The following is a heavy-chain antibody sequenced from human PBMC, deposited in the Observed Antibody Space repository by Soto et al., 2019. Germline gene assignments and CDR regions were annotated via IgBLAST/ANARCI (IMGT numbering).Heavy chain of an antibody. CDR2: INHSGST. Sequence: QVQLQQWGAGLLKPSETLSLTCAVYGGSFSGYYWSWIRQPPGKGLEWIGEINHSGSTNYNPSLKSRVTISVDTSKNQFPLKLSSVTAADTAVYYCARYDVLRFLEWSYRGDDAFDIWGQGTMVTVSS. V-gene: IGHV4-34*01. D-gene: IGHD3-3*01. CDR1: GGSFSGYY. CDR3: ARYDVLRFLEWSYRGDDAFDI. J-gene: IGHJ3*02.